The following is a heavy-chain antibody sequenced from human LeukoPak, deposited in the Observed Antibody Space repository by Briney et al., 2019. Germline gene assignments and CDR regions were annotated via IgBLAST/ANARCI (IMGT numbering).Heavy chain of an antibody. CDR2: ISSSSSYT. Sequence: GGSLRLSCAASGFTFSDYYMSWVRQAPGKGLEWVSYISSSSSYTNYVDSVKGRFTISRDNAKNSLYLQMNNLRAEDTAVYYCARAVSVASYYFDYWGQGTLVTVSS. D-gene: IGHD6-19*01. J-gene: IGHJ4*02. CDR1: GFTFSDYY. CDR3: ARAVSVASYYFDY. V-gene: IGHV3-11*05.